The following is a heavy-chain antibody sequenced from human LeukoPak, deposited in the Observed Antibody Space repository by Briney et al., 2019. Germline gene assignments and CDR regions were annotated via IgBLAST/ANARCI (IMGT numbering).Heavy chain of an antibody. V-gene: IGHV1-46*01. Sequence: AASVKVSCKAFGYTFTSNYMHWVRQAPGQGPEWMGVISPSGGSTTYAQKFQGRVTLTRDMSTSTDYLELSSLRSEDTAVYYCARARNSSSWPRSYYYYYMDVWGKGTTVTISS. J-gene: IGHJ6*03. CDR1: GYTFTSNY. CDR2: ISPSGGST. CDR3: ARARNSSSWPRSYYYYYMDV. D-gene: IGHD6-13*01.